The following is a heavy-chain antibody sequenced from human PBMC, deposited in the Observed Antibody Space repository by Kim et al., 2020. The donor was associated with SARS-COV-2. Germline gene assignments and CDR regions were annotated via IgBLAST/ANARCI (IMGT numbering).Heavy chain of an antibody. CDR2: ISWNSGSI. CDR3: ATLSSGYFYGMDV. V-gene: IGHV3-9*01. CDR1: GFTFDDYA. Sequence: GGSLRLSCAASGFTFDDYAMHWVRQAPGKGLEWVSGISWNSGSIGYADSVKGRFTISRDNAKNSLYLQMNSLRAEDTALYYCATLSSGYFYGMDVWGQGTTVTVS. J-gene: IGHJ6*02. D-gene: IGHD5-12*01.